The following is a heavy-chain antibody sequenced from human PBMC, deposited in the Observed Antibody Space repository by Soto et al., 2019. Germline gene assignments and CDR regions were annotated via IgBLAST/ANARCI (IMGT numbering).Heavy chain of an antibody. Sequence: QVQLVQSGAEVKKPGASVKVSCKASGYTFTSYDINWVRQATGQGLEWMGWMNPNSGNTGYAQKCXXRVTMTRTTSISTAYMELSSLGSEDTAVYYCAREKVGAVDYWGQGTLVTVSS. CDR1: GYTFTSYD. CDR3: AREKVGAVDY. J-gene: IGHJ4*02. V-gene: IGHV1-8*01. CDR2: MNPNSGNT. D-gene: IGHD1-26*01.